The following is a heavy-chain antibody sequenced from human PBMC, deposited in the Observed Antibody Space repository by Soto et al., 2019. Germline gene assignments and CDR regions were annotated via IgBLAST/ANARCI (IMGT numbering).Heavy chain of an antibody. CDR1: GFTFSSYW. CDR3: ARDGSPIMITFGGVIGAFDY. V-gene: IGHV3-7*01. Sequence: EVQLVESGGGLVQPGGSLRLSCAASGFTFSSYWMSWVRQAPGKGLEWVANIKQDGSEKYYVDSVKGRFTISRDNAKNSLYLQMNSLRAEDTAVYYCARDGSPIMITFGGVIGAFDYWGQGTLVTVSS. D-gene: IGHD3-16*02. CDR2: IKQDGSEK. J-gene: IGHJ4*02.